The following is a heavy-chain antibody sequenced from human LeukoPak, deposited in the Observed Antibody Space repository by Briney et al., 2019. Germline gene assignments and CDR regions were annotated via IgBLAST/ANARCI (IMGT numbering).Heavy chain of an antibody. V-gene: IGHV3-21*06. CDR2: ITPGGSNM. Sequence: GGSLRLSCAASGFTFSTSNMTWVRQTPEKGLEWVSTITPGGSNMYYHDSVKGRFTISRDNAKNLLFLQMNSLRAEDTAVYYCASWSGSSLLAYWAQGTLVTVSS. J-gene: IGHJ4*02. CDR1: GFTFSTSN. D-gene: IGHD3-3*01. CDR3: ASWSGSSLLAY.